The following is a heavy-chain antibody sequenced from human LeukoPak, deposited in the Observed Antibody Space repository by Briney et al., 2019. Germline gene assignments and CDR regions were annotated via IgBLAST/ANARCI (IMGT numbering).Heavy chain of an antibody. D-gene: IGHD2-21*02. CDR3: ARDATLAYCGGDCYSDYWYFDL. V-gene: IGHV3-48*04. CDR2: ISSSSSTI. J-gene: IGHJ2*01. Sequence: GGSLRLSCAASGFTFSSYAMSWVRQAPGKGLEWVSYISSSSSTIYYADSVKGRFTISRDNAKNSLYLQMNSLRAEDTAVYYCARDATLAYCGGDCYSDYWYFDLWGRGTLVTVSS. CDR1: GFTFSSYA.